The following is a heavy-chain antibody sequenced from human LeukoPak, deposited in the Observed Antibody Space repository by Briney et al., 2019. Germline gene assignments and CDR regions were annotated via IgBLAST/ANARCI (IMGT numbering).Heavy chain of an antibody. Sequence: SETLSLTCTVSGVSISSSSYYWGWIRQPPGKGLEWIGSIYYSGSTYYNPSLKSRVTISVDTSKNQFSLKLSSVTAADTAVYYCARESLSRHYYDSSGYPGLLDYWGQGTLITVSS. D-gene: IGHD3-22*01. V-gene: IGHV4-39*02. CDR1: GVSISSSSYY. CDR3: ARESLSRHYYDSSGYPGLLDY. J-gene: IGHJ4*02. CDR2: IYYSGST.